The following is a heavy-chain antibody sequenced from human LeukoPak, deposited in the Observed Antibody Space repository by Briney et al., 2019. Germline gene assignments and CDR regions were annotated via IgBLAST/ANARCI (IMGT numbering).Heavy chain of an antibody. Sequence: GALRLSCAASGFIFHNAWMTWVRQAPGKGLEWVGRIKSNPDGGTADYAAPVKGRFIISRDDSKNTLYLQLNSLKTEDIAVYYCTTLSYDVHYWGQGTLVTVSS. CDR1: GFIFHNAW. V-gene: IGHV3-15*05. CDR2: IKSNPDGGTA. D-gene: IGHD3-3*01. CDR3: TTLSYDVHY. J-gene: IGHJ4*02.